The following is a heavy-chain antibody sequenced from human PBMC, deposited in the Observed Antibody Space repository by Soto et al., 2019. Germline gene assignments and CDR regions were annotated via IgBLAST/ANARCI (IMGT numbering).Heavy chain of an antibody. CDR2: INHSGST. CDR1: GGSFSGYY. J-gene: IGHJ5*02. Sequence: SETLSLTCAVYGGSFSGYYWSWIRQPPGKXLEWIGEINHSGSTNYNPSLKSRVTISVDTSKNQFSLKLSSVTAADTAVYYCARGPRYYDFWSGYTNWFDPWGQGTLVTVSS. V-gene: IGHV4-34*01. D-gene: IGHD3-3*01. CDR3: ARGPRYYDFWSGYTNWFDP.